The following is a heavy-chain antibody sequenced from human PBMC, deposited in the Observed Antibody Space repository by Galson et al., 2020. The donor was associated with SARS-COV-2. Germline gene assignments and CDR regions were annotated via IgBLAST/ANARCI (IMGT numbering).Heavy chain of an antibody. CDR2: IYYSGST. J-gene: IGHJ6*02. CDR1: GGSISSYY. CDR3: ARGDEYYDFWSGYSYGMDV. Sequence: SETLSLTCTVSGGSISSYYWSWIRQPPGKGLEWFGYIYYSGSTNYNPPLKSRVTISVDTSKNQFSLKLSSVTAADTAVYYCARGDEYYDFWSGYSYGMDVWGQGTTVTVSS. V-gene: IGHV4-59*01. D-gene: IGHD3-3*01.